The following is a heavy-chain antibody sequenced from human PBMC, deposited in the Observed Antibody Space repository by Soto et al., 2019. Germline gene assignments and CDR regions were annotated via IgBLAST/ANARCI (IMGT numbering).Heavy chain of an antibody. V-gene: IGHV3-23*01. Sequence: GGSLRLSCAASGFTFSSYAMSWVRQAPGKGLEWVSAISGSGGSTYYADSVKGRFTISRDNSKNTLYLQMNSLRAEDTAVYYCAKVIVGQWAVADHYFDYWGQGTLVTVSS. D-gene: IGHD6-19*01. CDR1: GFTFSSYA. J-gene: IGHJ4*02. CDR2: ISGSGGST. CDR3: AKVIVGQWAVADHYFDY.